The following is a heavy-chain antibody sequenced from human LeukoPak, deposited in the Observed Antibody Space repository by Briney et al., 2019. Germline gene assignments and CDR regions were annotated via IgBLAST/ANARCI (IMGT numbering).Heavy chain of an antibody. CDR2: ISSSSSSI. CDR1: GFTFSTYS. D-gene: IGHD6-6*01. J-gene: IGHJ4*02. Sequence: GGSLRLSCAASGFTFSTYSVNWVRQAPGKGLEWVSYISSSSSSIHYADSVKGRFTISRDNAKNSLYLQMNSLRAEDTAVYYCVSYSSSGTSFDYWGQGTLVTISS. CDR3: VSYSSSGTSFDY. V-gene: IGHV3-48*01.